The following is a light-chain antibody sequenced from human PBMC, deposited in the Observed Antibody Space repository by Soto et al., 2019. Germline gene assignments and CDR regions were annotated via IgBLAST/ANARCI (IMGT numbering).Light chain of an antibody. CDR3: QQFRNWPWT. Sequence: EIVLTQSPGTLSVSPGYRVTLSCRASQSISINLAWYQHKPGQAPRLLIHGASTRATGVPARISGSGSGTEFTLTISSLQSEDFAVYYCQQFRNWPWTFGQGTKVDFK. CDR2: GAS. V-gene: IGKV3D-15*01. J-gene: IGKJ1*01. CDR1: QSISIN.